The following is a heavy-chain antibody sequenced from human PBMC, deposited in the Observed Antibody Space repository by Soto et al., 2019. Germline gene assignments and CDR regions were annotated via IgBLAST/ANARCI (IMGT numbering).Heavy chain of an antibody. Sequence: PGGSLRLSCAASGFTFSSYAMNWVRQAPGKGLEWVSSISGSGGLTYYADSVKGRFSISRDNSNNMVFLQTNSLRGEDTAIYYCAKDRQMASAATSLMDYWAQGTLVTVSS. CDR2: ISGSGGLT. CDR3: AKDRQMASAATSLMDY. D-gene: IGHD2-15*01. J-gene: IGHJ4*02. V-gene: IGHV3-23*01. CDR1: GFTFSSYA.